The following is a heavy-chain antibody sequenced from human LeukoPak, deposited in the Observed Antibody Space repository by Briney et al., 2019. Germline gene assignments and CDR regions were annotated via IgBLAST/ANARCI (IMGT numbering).Heavy chain of an antibody. D-gene: IGHD6-6*01. V-gene: IGHV3-23*01. J-gene: IGHJ6*03. CDR1: GFTFSSYA. CDR2: ISGSGGST. CDR3: AKADIAAPRQTYYMDV. Sequence: PGGSLRLSCAASGFTFSSYAMSWVRQAPGKGLEWVSAISGSGGSTYYADSVKGRFTISRDNSKNTLYLQMNSLRAEDTAVYYCAKADIAAPRQTYYMDVWGKGTTVTVSS.